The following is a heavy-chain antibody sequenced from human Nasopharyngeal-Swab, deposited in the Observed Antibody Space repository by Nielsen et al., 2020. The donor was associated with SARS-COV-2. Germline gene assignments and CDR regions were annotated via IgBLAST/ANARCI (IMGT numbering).Heavy chain of an antibody. CDR1: GFTVSSNF. J-gene: IGHJ4*02. CDR2: LKSGGGT. V-gene: IGHV3-53*01. CDR3: ARVRQSGAYFPFDS. D-gene: IGHD1-26*01. Sequence: GESLKISCVASGFTVSSNFVSWVGQAPGKGLEWVSLLKSGGGTFYADSVRGRFTISRDNSRNTVYLQMNSLRAEDTAVYYCARVRQSGAYFPFDSWGLGTLVTVSS.